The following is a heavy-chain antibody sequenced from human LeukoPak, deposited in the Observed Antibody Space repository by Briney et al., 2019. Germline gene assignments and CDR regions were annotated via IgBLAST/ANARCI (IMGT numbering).Heavy chain of an antibody. D-gene: IGHD3-16*01. CDR3: ARLGPGGSAYYYYYMDV. J-gene: IGHJ6*03. CDR1: GYSFTSYW. V-gene: IGHV5-51*03. Sequence: NTGGSLKISCTGSGYSFTSYWIGWVRQMPGKGLEWMGNIYPGDSDTRYSPSFQGQVTISADKSISTAYLQWSSLKASDTAMYYCARLGPGGSAYYYYYMDVWGKGTTVTVSS. CDR2: IYPGDSDT.